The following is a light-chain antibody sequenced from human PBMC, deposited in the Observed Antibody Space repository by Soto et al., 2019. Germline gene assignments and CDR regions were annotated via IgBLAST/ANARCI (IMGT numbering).Light chain of an antibody. CDR3: QQYGSSPTIT. CDR1: QSVSSSY. Sequence: ELVLTQSPGTLSLSPGERATISRRASQSVSSSYLAWYQQKPGQAPRLLIYGASSRATGIPDRFSGSGSGTDFTLTISRLEPEDFAVYYCQQYGSSPTITFGQGTRLEI. CDR2: GAS. V-gene: IGKV3-20*01. J-gene: IGKJ5*01.